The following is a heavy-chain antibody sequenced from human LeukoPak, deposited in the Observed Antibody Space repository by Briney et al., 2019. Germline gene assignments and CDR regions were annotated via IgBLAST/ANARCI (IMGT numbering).Heavy chain of an antibody. Sequence: PSETLSLTCTVSGVSISSSPYYWAWIRLPPGKGLELIGSIFYNGDTYDNPSLKSRVTMSVDTSKNQFSLELRSVTAAETALYYCARHASGAFDHWGQGTLVTVSS. J-gene: IGHJ4*02. CDR3: ARHASGAFDH. D-gene: IGHD1-26*01. V-gene: IGHV4-39*01. CDR2: IFYNGDT. CDR1: GVSISSSPYY.